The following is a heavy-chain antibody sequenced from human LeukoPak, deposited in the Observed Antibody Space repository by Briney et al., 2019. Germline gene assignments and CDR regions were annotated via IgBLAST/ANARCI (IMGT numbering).Heavy chain of an antibody. CDR3: ARITTSYADF. CDR2: IWYDGSKK. D-gene: IGHD3-22*01. CDR1: GFTFSNNG. J-gene: IGHJ4*02. V-gene: IGHV3-33*01. Sequence: GGSLRLSCAASGFTFSNNGMHWVRQAPGKGLEWVALIWYDGSKKYYADSEEGRFTISRDNSRNMLYLQMNSLRAEDTAVYYCARITTSYADFWGQGTLVTVSS.